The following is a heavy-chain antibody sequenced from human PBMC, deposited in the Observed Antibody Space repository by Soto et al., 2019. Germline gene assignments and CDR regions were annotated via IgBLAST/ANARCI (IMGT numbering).Heavy chain of an antibody. CDR1: GFTFSSYA. J-gene: IGHJ4*02. CDR2: ISGSGGST. D-gene: IGHD6-19*01. V-gene: IGHV3-23*01. Sequence: EVQLLESGGGLVQPGGSLRLSCAASGFTFSSYAMSWVRQAPGKELEWVSTISGSGGSTYYADSVKGRFTISRDNSKNTLYLQMNSLRAEDTAVYYCAKGQSGWYAPFDYWGQGTLVTVSS. CDR3: AKGQSGWYAPFDY.